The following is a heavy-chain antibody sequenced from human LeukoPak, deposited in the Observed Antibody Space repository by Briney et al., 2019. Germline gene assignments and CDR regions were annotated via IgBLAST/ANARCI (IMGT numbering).Heavy chain of an antibody. V-gene: IGHV4-59*01. CDR2: IYYSGST. Sequence: SETLSLTCTVSGGSISSYYWSWIRQPPGKGLEWIGYIYYSGSTNYNPSLKSRVTISVDTSKNQFSLKLSSVTAADTAVYYCARGNYYDSSGFDYWGQGTLVTVSS. CDR1: GGSISSYY. CDR3: ARGNYYDSSGFDY. J-gene: IGHJ4*02. D-gene: IGHD3-22*01.